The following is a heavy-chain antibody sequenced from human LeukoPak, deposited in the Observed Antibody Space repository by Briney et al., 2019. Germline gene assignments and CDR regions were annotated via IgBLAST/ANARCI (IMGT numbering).Heavy chain of an antibody. J-gene: IGHJ4*02. CDR1: GGSFSGYY. Sequence: SETLSLTCAVYGGSFSGYYWSWIRQPPGKGLEWIGEINHSGSTNYNPSLKSRATISVDASKNQFSLKLSSVTAADTAVYYCARKEVVGTRSYWGQGTLVTVSS. D-gene: IGHD1-26*01. CDR3: ARKEVVGTRSY. V-gene: IGHV4-34*01. CDR2: INHSGST.